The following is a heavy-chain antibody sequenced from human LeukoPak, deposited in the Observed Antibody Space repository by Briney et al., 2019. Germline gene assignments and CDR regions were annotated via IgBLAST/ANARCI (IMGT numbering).Heavy chain of an antibody. V-gene: IGHV3-74*01. CDR2: INGDGSTT. D-gene: IGHD3-22*01. J-gene: IGHJ3*01. CDR3: ASRVGGYCPAVEAFDV. CDR1: GFSFRSCW. Sequence: GGSLRLSWAASGFSFRSCWMHWVRQAPGKELVWVSRINGDGSTTNYADSVRGRFTISRDNAKNTLYLQMNSLRADDSAVYFCASRVGGYCPAVEAFDVWGQGTMVTVSS.